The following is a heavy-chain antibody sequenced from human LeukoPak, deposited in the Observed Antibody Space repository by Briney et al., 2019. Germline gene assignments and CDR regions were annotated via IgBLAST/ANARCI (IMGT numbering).Heavy chain of an antibody. V-gene: IGHV1-69*04. Sequence: SVKVSCKASGGTFSSYAISWVRQAPGQGLEWMGRIIPILGIANYAQKFQGRVTITADKSTSTAYMELSSLRSEDTAVYYCARYNDYGDYSADYWGQGTLVTVSS. CDR3: ARYNDYGDYSADY. CDR2: IIPILGIA. CDR1: GGTFSSYA. J-gene: IGHJ4*02. D-gene: IGHD4-17*01.